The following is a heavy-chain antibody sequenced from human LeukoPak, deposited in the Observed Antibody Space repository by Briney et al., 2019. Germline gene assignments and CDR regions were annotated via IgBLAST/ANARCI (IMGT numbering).Heavy chain of an antibody. Sequence: GASVKVSCKTSGYSFSSYGIAWVRQAPGQGLEWMGWISGYNGKTDYAENLQGRVTMTTDTSTSTAYMELRSLRSDDTAVYYCAREGALHDTGDHYLSWFDPWGQGTLVTVSS. D-gene: IGHD2-8*02. CDR3: AREGALHDTGDHYLSWFDP. CDR2: ISGYNGKT. CDR1: GYSFSSYG. V-gene: IGHV1-18*01. J-gene: IGHJ5*02.